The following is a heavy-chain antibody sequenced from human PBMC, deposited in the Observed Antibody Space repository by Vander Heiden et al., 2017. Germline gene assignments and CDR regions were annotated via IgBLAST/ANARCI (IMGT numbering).Heavy chain of an antibody. CDR3: ARDAPRGWYFDL. D-gene: IGHD3-16*01. V-gene: IGHV3-33*01. CDR1: GFTFSSYG. Sequence: QVQLVESGGGVVQPGRSLRLSCAASGFTFSSYGMHWVRQAPGKGLEWVAVIWYDGSNKYYADSVKGRFTISRDNSKNTLYLQMNSLRAEDTAVYYCARDAPRGWYFDLWGRGTLVTVSS. J-gene: IGHJ2*01. CDR2: IWYDGSNK.